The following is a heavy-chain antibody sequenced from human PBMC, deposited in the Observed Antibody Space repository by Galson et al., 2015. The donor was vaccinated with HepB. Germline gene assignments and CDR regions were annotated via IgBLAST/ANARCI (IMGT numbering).Heavy chain of an antibody. J-gene: IGHJ4*02. CDR1: GGTFSRYA. CDR3: ARDDQLLYGGWGHDFDY. Sequence: SVKVSCKASGGTFSRYAISWVRQAPGQGLEWMGGIIPIFGTANYAQKFQGRVTITADESTSTAYMELSSLRSEDTAVYYCARDDQLLYGGWGHDFDYWGQGTRVTVSS. D-gene: IGHD2-2*02. V-gene: IGHV1-69*13. CDR2: IIPIFGTA.